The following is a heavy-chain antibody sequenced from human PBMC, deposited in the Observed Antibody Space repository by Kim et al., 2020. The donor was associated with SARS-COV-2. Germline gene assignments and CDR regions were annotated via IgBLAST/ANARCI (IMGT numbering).Heavy chain of an antibody. CDR1: GGSFSGYY. CDR2: INHSGST. CDR3: ARERVPRRDGMDV. Sequence: SETLSLTCAVYGGSFSGYYWSWIRQPPGKGLEWIGEINHSGSTNYNPSLKSRVTISVDTSKNQFSLKLSSVTAADTAVYYCARERVPRRDGMDVWGQGTTVTVSS. V-gene: IGHV4-34*01. J-gene: IGHJ6*02.